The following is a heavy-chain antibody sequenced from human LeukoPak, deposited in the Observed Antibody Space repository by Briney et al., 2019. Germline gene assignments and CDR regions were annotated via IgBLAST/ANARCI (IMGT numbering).Heavy chain of an antibody. D-gene: IGHD4-23*01. J-gene: IGHJ2*01. CDR3: ARYGGDSDWYFDL. Sequence: SDTLSLTCAVSGYSISSRNWWGWIRQPPGKGLEWIGHIFYSGDTYYSPSLKSRATMSIDTSQNQFSLKLTSVTAVDTAVYFCARYGGDSDWYFDLWGCRTLVTLSS. V-gene: IGHV4-28*01. CDR1: GYSISSRNW. CDR2: IFYSGDT.